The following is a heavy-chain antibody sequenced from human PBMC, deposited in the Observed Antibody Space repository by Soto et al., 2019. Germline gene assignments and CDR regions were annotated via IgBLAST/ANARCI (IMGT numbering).Heavy chain of an antibody. V-gene: IGHV1-18*01. D-gene: IGHD5-12*01. CDR3: ARDRYSGYDYEYYFDY. CDR1: GYTFTSYG. CDR2: ISAYNGNT. Sequence: ASVKVSCKASGYTFTSYGISWVRQAPGQGLEWMGWISAYNGNTNYAQKLQGRVTMTTDTSTSTAYMELRSLRSDDTAVYYCARDRYSGYDYEYYFDYRAQRTLVTVSS. J-gene: IGHJ4*02.